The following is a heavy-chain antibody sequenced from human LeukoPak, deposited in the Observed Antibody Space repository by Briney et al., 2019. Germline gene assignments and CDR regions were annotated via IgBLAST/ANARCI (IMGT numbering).Heavy chain of an antibody. CDR1: GYSISSGDF. Sequence: SETLSLTCTVSGYSISSGDFWGWIRQPPGKWLEWIGSIYHSGSTYYNPSLKSRVTISVDTSKNQFSLKLSSVTAADTAVYYCARLVRETTIGGRFDYWGQGTLVTVSS. D-gene: IGHD3-16*01. V-gene: IGHV4-38-2*02. J-gene: IGHJ4*02. CDR3: ARLVRETTIGGRFDY. CDR2: IYHSGST.